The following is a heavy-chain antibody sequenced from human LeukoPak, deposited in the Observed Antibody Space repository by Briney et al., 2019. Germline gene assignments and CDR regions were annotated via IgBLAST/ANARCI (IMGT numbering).Heavy chain of an antibody. D-gene: IGHD2-2*01. CDR2: ISGSGGGT. CDR3: AKGDCSSSSCYLWFDP. CDR1: GFTFSSYA. J-gene: IGHJ5*02. V-gene: IGHV3-23*01. Sequence: GGSLRLSCAASGFTFSSYAMSWVRQAPGKGLEWVSTISGSGGGTYYADSVKGRFTISRDNSKNTLYLQMNSLRAEDTAVYYCAKGDCSSSSCYLWFDPWGQGTPVTVSS.